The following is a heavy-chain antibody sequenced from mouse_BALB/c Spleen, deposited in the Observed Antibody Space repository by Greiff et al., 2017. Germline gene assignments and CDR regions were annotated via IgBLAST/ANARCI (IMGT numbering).Heavy chain of an antibody. CDR2: IDPSDSET. Sequence: QVQLQQPGAELVKPGAPVKLSCKASGYTFTSYWMNWVKQRPGRGLEWIGRIDPSDSETHYNQKFKDKATLTVDKSSSTAYIQLSSLTSEDSAVYYCAGAMDYWGQGTSVTVSS. J-gene: IGHJ4*01. CDR1: GYTFTSYW. V-gene: IGHV1-69*02. CDR3: AGAMDY.